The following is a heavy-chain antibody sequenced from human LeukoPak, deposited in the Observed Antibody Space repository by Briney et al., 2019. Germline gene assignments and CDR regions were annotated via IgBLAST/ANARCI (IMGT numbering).Heavy chain of an antibody. CDR3: AKAGDSSSWYLSVSHDVPVYFYYYYGMDV. CDR1: GFTFSSYS. V-gene: IGHV3-21*01. CDR2: ISSSSSYI. D-gene: IGHD6-13*01. J-gene: IGHJ6*02. Sequence: PGGSLRLSCAASGFTFSSYSMNWVRQAPGKGLEWVSSISSSSSYIYYADSVKGRFTISRDNAKNSLYLQMNSLRAEDTAVYYCAKAGDSSSWYLSVSHDVPVYFYYYYGMDVWGQGTTVTDSS.